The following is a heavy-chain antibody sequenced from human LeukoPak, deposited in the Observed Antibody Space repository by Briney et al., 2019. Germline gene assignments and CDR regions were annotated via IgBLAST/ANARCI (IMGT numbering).Heavy chain of an antibody. J-gene: IGHJ4*02. D-gene: IGHD3-22*01. CDR3: ARSWSYFARPYDSSGTDFDY. CDR2: INPNSGGT. Sequence: ASVKVSCKASGYTFTGYYMHLVRQAPGQGLEWMGRINPNSGGTNYAQKFQGRVTMTRDTSISTAYMELSRLRSDDTAVYSCARSWSYFARPYDSSGTDFDYWGQGTLVTVSS. CDR1: GYTFTGYY. V-gene: IGHV1-2*06.